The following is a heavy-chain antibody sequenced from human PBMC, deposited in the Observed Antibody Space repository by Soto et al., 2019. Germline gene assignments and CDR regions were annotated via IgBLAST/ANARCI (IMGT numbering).Heavy chain of an antibody. V-gene: IGHV1-46*01. CDR3: AREYYYDSSGYYYVGYYYYYGMDV. Sequence: ASVTVSCKASGYTFTSYYMHWLRQAPRQGLAWMGIINHSGGSTSYAQKFQGRVTMTRDTSTSTVYMELSSLRSEDTAVYYCAREYYYDSSGYYYVGYYYYYGMDVWGQGTTVTVSS. J-gene: IGHJ6*02. CDR2: INHSGGST. D-gene: IGHD3-22*01. CDR1: GYTFTSYY.